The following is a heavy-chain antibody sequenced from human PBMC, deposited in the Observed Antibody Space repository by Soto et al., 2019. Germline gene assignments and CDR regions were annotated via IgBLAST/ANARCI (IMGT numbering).Heavy chain of an antibody. V-gene: IGHV1-18*04. CDR3: ARDNRYFDWSVSDYGMDV. CDR1: GYTFTSYG. D-gene: IGHD3-9*01. J-gene: IGHJ6*02. CDR2: ISAYNGNT. Sequence: ASVKVSCKASGYTFTSYGISWVRQAPGQGLEWMGGISAYNGNTNYAQKLQGRVTMTTDTSTSTAYMELRSLRSDDTAVYYCARDNRYFDWSVSDYGMDVWGQGTTVTVSS.